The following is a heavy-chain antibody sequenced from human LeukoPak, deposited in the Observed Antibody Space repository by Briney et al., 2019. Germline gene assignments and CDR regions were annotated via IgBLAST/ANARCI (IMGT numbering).Heavy chain of an antibody. CDR3: AGDQEAFDY. Sequence: GASVKVSCKASGYSFTSNYIHWVRQAPGQGLEWMGMIYPRDGSTSYAQKFQGRVTATRDTSTSTVHMELSGLRSEDTAVYYCAGDQEAFDYWGQGTLVTVSS. J-gene: IGHJ4*02. CDR1: GYSFTSNY. CDR2: IYPRDGST. V-gene: IGHV1-46*01.